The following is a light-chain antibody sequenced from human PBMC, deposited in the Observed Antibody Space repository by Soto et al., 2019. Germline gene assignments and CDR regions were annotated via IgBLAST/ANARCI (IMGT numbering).Light chain of an antibody. J-gene: IGKJ2*01. CDR1: QSISTS. V-gene: IGKV3-11*01. CDR2: DAS. Sequence: EIVLTQSPATLSLSPGEGATLSCTTSQSISTSLAWYQQKPGQAPRLLIYDASKRATAIPDRFSGSGSETDFALTISSLEPEDFAVYYCQQRSDWPRTFGQGTKVEIK. CDR3: QQRSDWPRT.